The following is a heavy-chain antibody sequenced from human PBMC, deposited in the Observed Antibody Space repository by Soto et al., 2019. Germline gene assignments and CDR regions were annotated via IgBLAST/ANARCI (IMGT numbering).Heavy chain of an antibody. J-gene: IGHJ6*02. CDR1: GFTFSSYG. Sequence: QVQLVESGGGVVQPGRSLRLSCAASGFTFSSYGMHWVRQAPGKGLEWVAVIWYDGSNKYYADSVKGRFTISRDNSKNTLYLQMNSLRAEDTAVYYCARGLPLLYCNYAGRYYYGMDVWGQGTTVTVSS. V-gene: IGHV3-33*01. CDR2: IWYDGSNK. CDR3: ARGLPLLYCNYAGRYYYGMDV. D-gene: IGHD4-4*01.